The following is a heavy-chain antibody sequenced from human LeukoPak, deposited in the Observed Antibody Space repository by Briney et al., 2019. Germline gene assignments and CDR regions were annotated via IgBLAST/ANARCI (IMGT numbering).Heavy chain of an antibody. CDR1: GFTFSDHY. V-gene: IGHV3-11*04. Sequence: GRSLRLSCAASGFTFSDHYMSWIRQAPGKGLEWVSYISSSGSTIYYADSVKGRFTISRDNAKNSLYLQMNSLRAEDTAIYYCAKLRPHDMEDYWGQGTLVTVSS. D-gene: IGHD3-22*01. CDR3: AKLRPHDMEDY. CDR2: ISSSGSTI. J-gene: IGHJ4*02.